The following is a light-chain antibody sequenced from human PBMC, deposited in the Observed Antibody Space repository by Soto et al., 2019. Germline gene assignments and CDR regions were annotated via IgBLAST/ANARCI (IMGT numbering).Light chain of an antibody. J-gene: IGLJ2*01. CDR1: SSDVGGYNY. Sequence: QSALTQPASVSGSPGQSITISCTGTSSDVGGYNYVSWYQQHPGKAPKLMIYDVNTRPSGVSNRFSGSKSGNTASLTNSGLQAEDEADYYCSSYTSSISFGGGTKVTVL. CDR2: DVN. V-gene: IGLV2-14*01. CDR3: SSYTSSIS.